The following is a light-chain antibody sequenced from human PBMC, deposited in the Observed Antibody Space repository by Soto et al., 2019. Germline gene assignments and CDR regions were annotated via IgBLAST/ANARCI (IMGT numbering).Light chain of an antibody. J-gene: IGLJ1*01. CDR1: SRDVGASDY. CDR2: EVN. Sequence: QSALTQPPSASGSPGQSVAISCTGTSRDVGASDYVSWYQQHSGKAPQLLLYEVNKRPSGVPDRFSGSKSGNTASLTVSALQADDEADYYCLSHSGSSNVLGTGTTLTVL. V-gene: IGLV2-8*01. CDR3: LSHSGSSNV.